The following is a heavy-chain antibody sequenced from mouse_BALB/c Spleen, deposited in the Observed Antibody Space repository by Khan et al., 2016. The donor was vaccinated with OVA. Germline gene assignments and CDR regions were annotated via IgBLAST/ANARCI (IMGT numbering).Heavy chain of an antibody. CDR2: ISPGSGDT. CDR3: ARRNYFGYAFSY. CDR1: GYTFTDSY. V-gene: IGHV1-77*01. D-gene: IGHD1-2*01. Sequence: QVQLQESGAELARPGASVKLSCKASGYTFTDSYINWVKQRTGQGLEWIGEISPGSGDTYYNEKFKGKATLTADKSSSTVYLQLSSLTAEATAGSSCARRNYFGYAFSYLGKGTLVPVSA. J-gene: IGHJ3*01.